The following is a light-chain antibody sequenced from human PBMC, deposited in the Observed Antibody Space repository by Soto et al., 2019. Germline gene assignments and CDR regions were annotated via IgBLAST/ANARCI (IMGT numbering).Light chain of an antibody. Sequence: QSVLTQPPSASGSPGQSVTISCTGTSSDVGGYNYVSWYQQHPGKAPKLMIYEVSKRPSGVPDRFSGSKSGNTASLTVSGLLPEDEADYYCSSYAGSNKAVLGTGTKVTVL. V-gene: IGLV2-8*01. CDR1: SSDVGGYNY. CDR2: EVS. CDR3: SSYAGSNKAV. J-gene: IGLJ1*01.